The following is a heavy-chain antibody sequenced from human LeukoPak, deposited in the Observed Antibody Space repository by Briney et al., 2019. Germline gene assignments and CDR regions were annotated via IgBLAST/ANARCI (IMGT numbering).Heavy chain of an antibody. CDR3: ARVSIYSYGSGSYYKS. Sequence: GGSLRLSCTVSGFTVSSNSMSWVRQAPGKGLEWVSFIYSDNTHYSDSVKGRFTISRDNSKNTLYLQMNSLRAEDTAVYYCARVSIYSYGSGSYYKSWGQGTLVTVSS. CDR2: IYSDNT. V-gene: IGHV3-53*01. CDR1: GFTVSSNS. J-gene: IGHJ5*02. D-gene: IGHD3-10*01.